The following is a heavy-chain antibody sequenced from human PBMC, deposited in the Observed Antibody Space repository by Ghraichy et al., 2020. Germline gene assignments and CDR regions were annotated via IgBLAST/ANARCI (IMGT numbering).Heavy chain of an antibody. D-gene: IGHD3-3*01. Sequence: SVKVSCKASGGTFSSYAISWVRQAPGQGLEWMGGIIPIFGTANYAQKFQGRVTITADESTSTAYMELSSLRSEDTAVYYCARESKGSYDFWSGYYTRGSPWDGYYYGMDVWGQGTTVTVSS. CDR2: IIPIFGTA. V-gene: IGHV1-69*13. CDR3: ARESKGSYDFWSGYYTRGSPWDGYYYGMDV. J-gene: IGHJ6*02. CDR1: GGTFSSYA.